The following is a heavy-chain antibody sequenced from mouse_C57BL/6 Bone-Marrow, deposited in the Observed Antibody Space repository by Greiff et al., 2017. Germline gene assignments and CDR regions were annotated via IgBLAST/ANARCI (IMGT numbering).Heavy chain of an antibody. CDR3: ARWSTTNYCDY. Sequence: EVQLMESGPELVKPGASVKISCKASGYSFTDYHMNWVKQSTGKSLEWIGVINPNYGTTSYNQKFKGKATLTVDQSSSTAYMQLNSLPSEDSAVYYCARWSTTNYCDYWGRGTTLTVSA. J-gene: IGHJ2*01. D-gene: IGHD1-1*01. CDR2: INPNYGTT. CDR1: GYSFTDYH. V-gene: IGHV1-39*01.